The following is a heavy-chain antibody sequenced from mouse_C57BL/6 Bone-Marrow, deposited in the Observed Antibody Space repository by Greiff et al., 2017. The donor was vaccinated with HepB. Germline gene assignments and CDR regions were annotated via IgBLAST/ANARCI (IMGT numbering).Heavy chain of an antibody. CDR3: ARELTTAGDY. Sequence: QVQLQQPGAELVKPGASVKLSCKASGYTFTSYWMQWVKQRPGQGLEWIGEIDPSDSYTNSNQKFKGKATLTVDTSSSTAYMQLSSLTSEDSAVYYCARELTTAGDYWGQGTTLTVSS. CDR2: IDPSDSYT. V-gene: IGHV1-50*01. J-gene: IGHJ2*01. CDR1: GYTFTSYW. D-gene: IGHD1-2*01.